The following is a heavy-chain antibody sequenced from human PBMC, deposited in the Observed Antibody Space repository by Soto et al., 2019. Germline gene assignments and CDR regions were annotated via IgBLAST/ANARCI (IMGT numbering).Heavy chain of an antibody. Sequence: PSETLSLTCAVYGGSFSGYYWSWIRQPPGKGLEWIGEINHSGSTNYNPSLKSRVTISVDASKNQFSLKLSSVTAADTAVYYCARVPASASLGQQLVIWGQRTLVTVSS. V-gene: IGHV4-34*01. CDR2: INHSGST. D-gene: IGHD6-13*01. CDR1: GGSFSGYY. J-gene: IGHJ4*02. CDR3: ARVPASASLGQQLVI.